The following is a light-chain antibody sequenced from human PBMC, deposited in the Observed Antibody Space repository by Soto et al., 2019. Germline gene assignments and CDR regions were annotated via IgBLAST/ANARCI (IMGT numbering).Light chain of an antibody. CDR3: QQRSNWPSIT. CDR1: QSISSY. V-gene: IGKV3-11*01. J-gene: IGKJ5*01. CDR2: EAS. Sequence: EIVLTQSPATLSLSPGERATLSCRASQSISSYLAWYQQKPGQAPRLLIYEASNRATGIPARFSGSGSGSDFTLTISSLEPEDRAVYYCQQRSNWPSITFGQGTRLEIK.